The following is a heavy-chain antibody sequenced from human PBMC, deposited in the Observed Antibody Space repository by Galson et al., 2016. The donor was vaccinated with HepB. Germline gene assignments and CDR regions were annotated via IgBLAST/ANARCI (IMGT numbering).Heavy chain of an antibody. J-gene: IGHJ4*02. CDR3: ARDPRGSAWGGIDS. Sequence: SVKASCKASGYTFTSYAMNWVRQAPGQGLEWMGWINTDTGNPTYVQGFTGRFVFSLDTSVSTAYLQISSLKPEDTAVYYCARDPRGSAWGGIDSWGQGTLVTVSS. V-gene: IGHV7-4-1*02. D-gene: IGHD6-19*01. CDR1: GYTFTSYA. CDR2: INTDTGNP.